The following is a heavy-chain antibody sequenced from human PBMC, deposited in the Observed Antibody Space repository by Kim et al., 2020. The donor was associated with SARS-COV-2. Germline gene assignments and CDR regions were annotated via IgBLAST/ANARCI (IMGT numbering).Heavy chain of an antibody. CDR3: AKDRPNYYHHSGSYYKDNGDF. Sequence: GGSLRLSCAASGFAFDTYAMSWVRQAPGKGLEWVASISSVGDDTYYVDSVKGRFTISRDNSRNTLYLQMDSLRAEDTAVYYCAKDRPNYYHHSGSYYKDNGDFWGRGTLVTVSS. J-gene: IGHJ4*02. V-gene: IGHV3-23*01. CDR1: GFAFDTYA. D-gene: IGHD3-10*01. CDR2: ISSVGDDT.